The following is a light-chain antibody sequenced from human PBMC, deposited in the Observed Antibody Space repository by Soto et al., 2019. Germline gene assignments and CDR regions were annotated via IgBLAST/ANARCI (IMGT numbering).Light chain of an antibody. CDR2: DVS. CDR1: SNDVGGYSY. J-gene: IGLJ2*01. V-gene: IGLV2-14*01. CDR3: SSYTSSNTGV. Sequence: QSALTQPASVSGSPGQSITISCTGTSNDVGGYSYVSWYQQYPGKAPKLMIYDVSNRPSGVSNRFSGSKAGNTASLTISGLQAEDEADYYCSSYTSSNTGVFGGGTKLTVL.